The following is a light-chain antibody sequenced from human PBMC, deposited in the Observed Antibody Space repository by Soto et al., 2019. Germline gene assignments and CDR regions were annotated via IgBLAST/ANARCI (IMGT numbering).Light chain of an antibody. CDR1: QSITSGQ. V-gene: IGKV3-20*01. CDR3: QQYGSSPILA. Sequence: EIVLTQSPDTLSLSPGERATLSCRASQSITSGQLAWYQQKPGRAPSLLIYGASSRATGIPDRFSGSGSGTDFTLTINRLEPEDFAVYYCQQYGSSPILAFGGGTKVEI. J-gene: IGKJ4*01. CDR2: GAS.